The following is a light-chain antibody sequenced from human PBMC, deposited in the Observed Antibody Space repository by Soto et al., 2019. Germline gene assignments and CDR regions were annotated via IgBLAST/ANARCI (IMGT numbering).Light chain of an antibody. CDR3: QKYNSYSLWT. Sequence: DIQMTQSPSTLSASVGDRVTITCRASQSISSWLAWYQQKPGKAPKVLIYKTSTIESGVPSRFSGSGSGTEFTLTISSLQPDDFATYYCQKYNSYSLWTFGQGTKVEIK. J-gene: IGKJ1*01. V-gene: IGKV1-5*03. CDR1: QSISSW. CDR2: KTS.